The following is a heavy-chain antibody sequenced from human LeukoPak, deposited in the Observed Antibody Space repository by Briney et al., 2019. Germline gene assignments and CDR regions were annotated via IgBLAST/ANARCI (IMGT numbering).Heavy chain of an antibody. CDR2: IYYSGST. D-gene: IGHD1-26*01. Sequence: PSETLSLTCTVSGGSISSSSHYWGWIRQPPGKGLEWIGSIYYSGSTYYNPSLKSRVTISVDTSKNQFSLKLSSVTAADTAVYYCARRAGAFDYWGQGTLVTVSS. CDR3: ARRAGAFDY. CDR1: GGSISSSSHY. V-gene: IGHV4-39*01. J-gene: IGHJ4*02.